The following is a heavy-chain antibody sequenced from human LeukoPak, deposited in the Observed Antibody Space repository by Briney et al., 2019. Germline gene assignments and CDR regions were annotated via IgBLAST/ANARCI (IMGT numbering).Heavy chain of an antibody. Sequence: ASVKVSCKASGYTFTGYYMHWVRQAPGQGLEWMGWINPNSGGTNYAQKFQGRVTMTRDTSISTAYMELSRLRSDDTAVYYCARSMEEANLWDYWGQGTLVTVSS. CDR3: ARSMEEANLWDY. CDR1: GYTFTGYY. CDR2: INPNSGGT. D-gene: IGHD4/OR15-4a*01. V-gene: IGHV1-2*02. J-gene: IGHJ4*02.